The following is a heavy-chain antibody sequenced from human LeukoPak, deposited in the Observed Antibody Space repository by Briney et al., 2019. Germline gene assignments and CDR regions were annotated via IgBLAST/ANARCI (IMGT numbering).Heavy chain of an antibody. CDR2: INPSGGST. D-gene: IGHD2-21*02. CDR3: ASLAYCGGDCYGDAFDI. Sequence: ASVKVSCKVSGYTLTELSMPWVRQPPGQGLEWMGIINPSGGSTSYAQKFQGRVTMTRDTSTSTVYMELSSLRSEDTAVYYCASLAYCGGDCYGDAFDIWGQGTMVTVSS. V-gene: IGHV1-46*01. J-gene: IGHJ3*02. CDR1: GYTLTELS.